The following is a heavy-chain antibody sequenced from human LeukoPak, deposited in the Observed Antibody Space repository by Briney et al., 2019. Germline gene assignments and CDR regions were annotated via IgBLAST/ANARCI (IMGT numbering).Heavy chain of an antibody. CDR3: ARGYVTMVRGVTPGRWATHNWFDP. CDR2: IFYSGST. D-gene: IGHD3-10*01. V-gene: IGHV4-59*12. J-gene: IGHJ5*02. CDR1: GGSISSYY. Sequence: KPSETLSLTCTVSGGSISSYYWSWIRQSPEKGLEWIGHIFYSGSTNYNPSLKSRVTISVDTSKNQFSLKLSSVTAADTAVYYCARGYVTMVRGVTPGRWATHNWFDPWGQGTLVTVSS.